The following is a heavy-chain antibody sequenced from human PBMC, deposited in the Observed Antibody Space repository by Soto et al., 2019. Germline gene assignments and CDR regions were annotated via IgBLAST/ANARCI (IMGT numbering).Heavy chain of an antibody. Sequence: EVQLVESGGVVVQPGGSLRLSCAASGFTFDDYTMHWVRQAPGKGLEWVSLISWDGGSTYYADSVKGRFTISRDNSKNSLYLQMNSLRTEDTALYYCAKDEGIAARLGRYYYYYGMDVWGQGTTVTVSS. V-gene: IGHV3-43*01. CDR2: ISWDGGST. CDR1: GFTFDDYT. CDR3: AKDEGIAARLGRYYYYYGMDV. D-gene: IGHD6-6*01. J-gene: IGHJ6*02.